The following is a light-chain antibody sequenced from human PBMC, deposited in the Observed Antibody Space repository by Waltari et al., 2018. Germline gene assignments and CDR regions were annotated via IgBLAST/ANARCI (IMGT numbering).Light chain of an antibody. CDR2: DVV. CDR1: SSDVGSYNF. CDR3: CSYAGSYTFV. Sequence: QSALTQPRSVSGSPGQSVTISCSGTSSDVGSYNFVSWYQQHPGNAPKLLIYDVVKRPSGVPDRFSGSKSGNTASLTISGLQTEDESDYYCCSYAGSYTFVLGGGTQLTVL. V-gene: IGLV2-11*01. J-gene: IGLJ7*01.